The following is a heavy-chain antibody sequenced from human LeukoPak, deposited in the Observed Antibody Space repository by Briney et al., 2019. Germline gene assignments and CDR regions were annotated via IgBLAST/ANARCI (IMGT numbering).Heavy chain of an antibody. CDR1: GSTFTKHW. CDR2: IREDGNEK. CDR3: VRDYRGGWNDY. D-gene: IGHD1-26*01. V-gene: IGHV3-7*01. Sequence: GGSLRLSCAATGSTFTKHWMSWVRQTIGKGLECVAKIREDGNEKHYVDSVKGRFTISRDNAKNSLFLQMNNLRVDDTAVYYCVRDYRGGWNDYWGQGTLVTVSS. J-gene: IGHJ4*02.